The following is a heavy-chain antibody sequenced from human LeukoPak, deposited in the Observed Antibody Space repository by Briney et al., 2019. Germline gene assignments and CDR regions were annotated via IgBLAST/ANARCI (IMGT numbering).Heavy chain of an antibody. V-gene: IGHV5-51*01. D-gene: IGHD3-9*01. J-gene: IGHJ4*02. CDR3: ARRHYDILTGYPFDY. Sequence: GESLKISCKGSGYSFTSYWIGWVRQMPGKGLEWMGVIYPGDSDTRYSPSFQGQVTISADKSISTAYLQWSSLKASDTAMCYCARRHYDILTGYPFDYWGQGTLVTVSS. CDR1: GYSFTSYW. CDR2: IYPGDSDT.